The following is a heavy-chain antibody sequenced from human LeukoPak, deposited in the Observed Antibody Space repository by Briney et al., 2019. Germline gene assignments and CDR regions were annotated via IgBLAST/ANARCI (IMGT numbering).Heavy chain of an antibody. J-gene: IGHJ4*02. CDR1: GGSISSGSYY. Sequence: SETLSLTCTVSGGSISSGSYYWSWIRQPAGKGLEWIGRIYTSGSTNYNPSLKSRVTISVDTSKNQFSLKLSSVTAADTAVYYCARPGTTGTTFDYWGQGTLVTVSS. CDR3: ARPGTTGTTFDY. D-gene: IGHD1-1*01. V-gene: IGHV4-61*02. CDR2: IYTSGST.